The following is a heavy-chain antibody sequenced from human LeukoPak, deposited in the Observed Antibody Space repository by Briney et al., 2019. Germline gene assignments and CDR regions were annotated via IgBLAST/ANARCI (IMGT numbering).Heavy chain of an antibody. CDR3: ARHMVLSPCDY. Sequence: PGGSLRLSCSASGFRFDDYYLSWIRQAPGKGLEWISFISATGGMMGHADSVKGRFTISRDNAKNSVYLEMNNLRADDTAVYHCARHMVLSPCDYWGPGTVVTASS. CDR2: ISATGGMM. J-gene: IGHJ4*02. CDR1: GFRFDDYY. D-gene: IGHD4/OR15-4a*01. V-gene: IGHV3-11*01.